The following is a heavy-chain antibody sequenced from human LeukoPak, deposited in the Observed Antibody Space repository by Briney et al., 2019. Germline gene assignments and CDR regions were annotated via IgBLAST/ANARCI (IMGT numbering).Heavy chain of an antibody. J-gene: IGHJ4*02. D-gene: IGHD6-13*01. CDR3: ARLGSSWNNFDY. CDR2: ISSSGSAI. CDR1: GFTFRSYE. V-gene: IGHV3-48*03. Sequence: PRGSLRLSCGASGFTFRSYEMNWVRQAPGKGLEWVSYISSSGSAIDYADSVKGRFTISRDNAKNSLYLQMNSLKAEDTGVYYCARLGSSWNNFDYWGQGTLVTVSS.